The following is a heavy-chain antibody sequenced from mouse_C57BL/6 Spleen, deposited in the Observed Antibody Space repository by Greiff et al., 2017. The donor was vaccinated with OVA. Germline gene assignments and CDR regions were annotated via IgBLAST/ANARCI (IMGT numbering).Heavy chain of an antibody. J-gene: IGHJ2*01. V-gene: IGHV1-42*01. Sequence: DVQLQESGPELVKPGASVKISCKASGYSFTGYYMNWVKQSPEKSLEWIGEINPSTGGTTYNQKFKAKATLTVDKSSSTAYMQLKSLTSEDSAVYYCARSPYWGQGTTLTVSS. CDR2: INPSTGGT. CDR1: GYSFTGYY. CDR3: ARSPY.